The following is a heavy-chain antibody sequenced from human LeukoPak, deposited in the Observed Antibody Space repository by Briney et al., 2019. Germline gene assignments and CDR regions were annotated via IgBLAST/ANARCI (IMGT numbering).Heavy chain of an antibody. D-gene: IGHD3-22*01. CDR1: GFTFSSYA. Sequence: GGSLRLSCAASGFTFSSYAMSWVRQAPGKGLEWVSAISGSGGSTYCADSVKGRFTISRDNSKNTLYLQMNSLRAEDTAVYYCAKFLAYYYNSSGYYGYWGQGTLVTVSS. CDR2: ISGSGGST. CDR3: AKFLAYYYNSSGYYGY. J-gene: IGHJ4*02. V-gene: IGHV3-23*01.